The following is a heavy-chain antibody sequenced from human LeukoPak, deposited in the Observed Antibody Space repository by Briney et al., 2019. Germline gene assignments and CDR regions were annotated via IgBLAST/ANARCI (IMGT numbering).Heavy chain of an antibody. D-gene: IGHD2-2*01. J-gene: IGHJ4*02. V-gene: IGHV1-18*01. CDR2: ISAYNGNT. CDR3: ARVEGDGRYCSSTSCYSLDY. CDR1: GYTFTSYG. Sequence: ASVKVSCKASGYTFTSYGISWVRQAPGQGLEWMGWISAYNGNTNYAQKLQGRVTMTTDTSTSTAYMELRSLRSDDTAVYYCARVEGDGRYCSSTSCYSLDYWGQGTLVTVSS.